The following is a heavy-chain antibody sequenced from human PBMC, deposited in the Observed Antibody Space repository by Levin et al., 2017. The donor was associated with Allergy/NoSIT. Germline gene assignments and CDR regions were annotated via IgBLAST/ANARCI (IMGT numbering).Heavy chain of an antibody. CDR2: ISGSGGST. V-gene: IGHV3-23*01. J-gene: IGHJ4*02. CDR1: GFTFSSYA. Sequence: GESLKISCAASGFTFSSYAMSWVRQAPGKGLEWVSAISGSGGSTYYADSVKGRFTISRDNSKNTLYLQMNSLRAEDTAVYYCAKSQFGVPAATGYFDYWGQGTLVTVSS. CDR3: AKSQFGVPAATGYFDY. D-gene: IGHD2-2*01.